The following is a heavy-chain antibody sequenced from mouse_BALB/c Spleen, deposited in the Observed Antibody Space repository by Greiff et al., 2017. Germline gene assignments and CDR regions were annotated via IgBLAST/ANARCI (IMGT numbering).Heavy chain of an antibody. Sequence: VQLKQSGAELVKPGASVKLSCTASGFNIKDTYMHWVKQRPEQGLEWIGRIDPANGNTKYDPKFQGKATITADTSSNTAYLQLSSLTSEDTAVYYCARSRKAYAMDYWGQGTSVTVSS. J-gene: IGHJ4*01. CDR2: IDPANGNT. CDR3: ARSRKAYAMDY. CDR1: GFNIKDTY. V-gene: IGHV14-3*02.